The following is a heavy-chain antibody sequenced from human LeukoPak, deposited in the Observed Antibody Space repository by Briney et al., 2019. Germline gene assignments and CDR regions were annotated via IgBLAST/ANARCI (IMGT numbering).Heavy chain of an antibody. V-gene: IGHV4-39*07. J-gene: IGHJ6*03. Sequence: GSLRLSCAASGFTFSSYWMSWVRQAPGKGLEWIGSIYYSGSTYYNPSLKSRVTISVDTSKNQFSLKLSSVTAADTAVYYCARDGGTGMRYYYYYMDVWGKGTTVTVSS. CDR2: IYYSGST. CDR1: GFTFSSYW. CDR3: ARDGGTGMRYYYYYMDV. D-gene: IGHD1-14*01.